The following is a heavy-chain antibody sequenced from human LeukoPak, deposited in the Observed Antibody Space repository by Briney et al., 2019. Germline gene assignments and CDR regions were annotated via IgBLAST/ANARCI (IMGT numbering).Heavy chain of an antibody. CDR3: ARVLEYCSSTSCYPTEYYFDY. CDR1: GFTVSSNY. J-gene: IGHJ4*02. CDR2: IYSGGST. Sequence: GGSLRLSCAASGFTVSSNYMSWVRQAPGKGLEWVSVIYSGGSTYYADSVKGRFTISRDNSKNTLYLQMNSLRAEDTAVYYCARVLEYCSSTSCYPTEYYFDYWGQGTPVTVSS. V-gene: IGHV3-53*01. D-gene: IGHD2-2*01.